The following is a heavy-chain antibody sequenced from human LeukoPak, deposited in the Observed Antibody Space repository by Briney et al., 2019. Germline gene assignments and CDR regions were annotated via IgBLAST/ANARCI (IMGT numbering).Heavy chain of an antibody. CDR3: ARDLKRRVYYDSSGSDDAFDI. J-gene: IGHJ3*02. Sequence: GGSLRLSCAGTGFTFSSYAMSWVRQAPGKGLEWVSFVSGSSSYIYYADSVKGRFTISRDNAKNSLYLQMNSLRAEDTAVYYCARDLKRRVYYDSSGSDDAFDIWGQGTMVTVSS. CDR2: VSGSSSYI. D-gene: IGHD3-22*01. CDR1: GFTFSSYA. V-gene: IGHV3-21*01.